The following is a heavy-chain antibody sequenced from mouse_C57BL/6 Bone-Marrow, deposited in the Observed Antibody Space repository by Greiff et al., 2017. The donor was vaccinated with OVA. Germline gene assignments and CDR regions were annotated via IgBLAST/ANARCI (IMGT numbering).Heavy chain of an antibody. Sequence: QVQLQQPGAELVMPGASVKLSCKASGYTFTSYWMHWVKQRPGQGLEWIGEIDPSDSYTNYNQKFKGKSTLTVDKSSSTAYMQRSSLTSEDSAVYYCARDPYYYSSSSLYWYFDVWGTGTTVTVSS. CDR1: GYTFTSYW. CDR2: IDPSDSYT. D-gene: IGHD1-1*01. V-gene: IGHV1-69*01. CDR3: ARDPYYYSSSSLYWYFDV. J-gene: IGHJ1*03.